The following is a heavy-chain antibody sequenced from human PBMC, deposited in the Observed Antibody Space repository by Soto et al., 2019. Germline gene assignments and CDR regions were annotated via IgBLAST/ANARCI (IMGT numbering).Heavy chain of an antibody. CDR2: VHYSGST. CDR3: ASFSGATYGDYGGGINY. D-gene: IGHD4-17*01. CDR1: GGSISGSSYY. V-gene: IGHV4-39*01. J-gene: IGHJ4*02. Sequence: SETLSLTCTVSGGSISGSSYYWGWIRQPPGKGLECIGSVHYSGSTDYNPSLKSRVTISVDTSKNQFSLKLTSVTAADTAVYFCASFSGATYGDYGGGINYWGQGTLVTVSS.